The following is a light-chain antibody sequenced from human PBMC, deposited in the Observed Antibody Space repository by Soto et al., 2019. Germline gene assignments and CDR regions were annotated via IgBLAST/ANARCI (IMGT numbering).Light chain of an antibody. CDR1: QSISSW. J-gene: IGKJ1*01. CDR2: KAS. CDR3: QQYNSYPWT. Sequence: DIQMTQSPSTLSASVGDRVTITCRASQSISSWLAWYQQKPGKAPKLLIYKASNLERGVPSRFSGSGSGTEFTLTISSLQPDDFATYYCQQYNSYPWTFGQGTKVDIK. V-gene: IGKV1-5*03.